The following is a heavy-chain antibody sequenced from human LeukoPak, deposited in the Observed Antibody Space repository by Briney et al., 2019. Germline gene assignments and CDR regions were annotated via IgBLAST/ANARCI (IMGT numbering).Heavy chain of an antibody. Sequence: ASVKVSCKASGYTFTSYGISWVRQARGQGLEWMGWISAYNGNTNYAQKVQGRVTMTTDTSTSTAYMELRSLRSDDTAVYYCARDKWLLWFGDRYNWLDPWGQGTLVTVSS. CDR1: GYTFTSYG. D-gene: IGHD3-10*01. J-gene: IGHJ5*02. CDR2: ISAYNGNT. V-gene: IGHV1-18*04. CDR3: ARDKWLLWFGDRYNWLDP.